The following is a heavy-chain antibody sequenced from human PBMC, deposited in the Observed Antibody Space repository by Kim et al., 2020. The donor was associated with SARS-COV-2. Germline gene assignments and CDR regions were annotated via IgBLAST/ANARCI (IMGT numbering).Heavy chain of an antibody. D-gene: IGHD2-2*01. CDR3: AKETSQLSYYYGMDV. CDR1: GFTFSSYG. J-gene: IGHJ6*02. V-gene: IGHV3-33*06. CDR2: IWYDGSNK. Sequence: GGSLRRSCAASGFTFSSYGMHWVRQAPGKGLEWVTLIWYDGSNKYYADSVKGRFTISRDNSKNTLYLQMNSLRAEDTAVYYCAKETSQLSYYYGMDVWGQGTTVTVSS.